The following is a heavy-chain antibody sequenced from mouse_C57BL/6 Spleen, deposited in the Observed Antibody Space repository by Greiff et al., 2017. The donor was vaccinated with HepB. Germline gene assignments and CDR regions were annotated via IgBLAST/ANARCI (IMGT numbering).Heavy chain of an antibody. V-gene: IGHV5-4*01. CDR3: ARDYDYDDYAMDY. CDR1: GFTFSSYA. CDR2: ISDGGSYT. D-gene: IGHD2-4*01. J-gene: IGHJ4*01. Sequence: EVKLMESGGGLVKPGGSLKLSCAASGFTFSSYAMSWVRQTPEKRLEWVATISDGGSYTYYPDNVKGRFTISRDNAKNNLYLQMSHLKSEDTAMYYCARDYDYDDYAMDYWGQGTSVTVSS.